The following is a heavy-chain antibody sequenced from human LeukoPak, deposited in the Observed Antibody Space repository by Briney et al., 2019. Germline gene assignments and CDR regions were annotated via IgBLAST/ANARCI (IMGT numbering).Heavy chain of an antibody. J-gene: IGHJ3*02. CDR3: AREYNYYDSSGWDAFEI. Sequence: SETLSLTCTVSGGSISTYYWNWIRQPPGKGLEWIGHIYYSGSTNYNPSLTGRVTISVDTSKNKFSLKLSSVTAADTAVYYCAREYNYYDSSGWDAFEIWGQGTMVTVSS. D-gene: IGHD3-22*01. V-gene: IGHV4-59*01. CDR2: IYYSGST. CDR1: GGSISTYY.